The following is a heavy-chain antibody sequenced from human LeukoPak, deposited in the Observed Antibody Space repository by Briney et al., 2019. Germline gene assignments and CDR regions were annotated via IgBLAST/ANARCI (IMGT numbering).Heavy chain of an antibody. J-gene: IGHJ4*02. CDR3: ARASFRGDFYFDY. V-gene: IGHV4-39*07. CDR1: GGSISSSSYY. D-gene: IGHD2-21*02. CDR2: IYYSGST. Sequence: PSETLSLTCTVSGGSISSSSYYRGWIRQPPGKGLEWIGSIYYSGSTYYNPSLKSRVTISVDTSKNQFSLKLSSVTAADTAVYYCARASFRGDFYFDYWGQGTLVTVSS.